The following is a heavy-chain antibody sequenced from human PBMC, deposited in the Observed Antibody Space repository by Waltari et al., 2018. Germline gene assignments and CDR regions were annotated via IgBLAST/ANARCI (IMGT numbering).Heavy chain of an antibody. D-gene: IGHD2-15*01. CDR1: GGTFSSYA. J-gene: IGHJ4*02. CDR2: IIPIFGTA. V-gene: IGHV1-69*01. CDR3: ASGKWLQGYCSGGSCDDFDY. Sequence: QVQLVQSGAEVKKPGSSVKVSCKASGGTFSSYAISWVRQAPGQGLGWMGGIIPIFGTANYAQKFQGRVTITADEATSTAYMELSSLRSEDTAVDYCASGKWLQGYCSGGSCDDFDYWGQGTLVTVSS.